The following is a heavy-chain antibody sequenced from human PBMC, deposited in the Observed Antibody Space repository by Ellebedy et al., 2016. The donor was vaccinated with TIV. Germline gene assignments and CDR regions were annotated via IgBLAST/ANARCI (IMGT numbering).Heavy chain of an antibody. V-gene: IGHV3-33*01. CDR1: GFTFSSYG. Sequence: GESLKISCAASGFTFSSYGMHWVRQAPGKGLEWVAVIWYDGSNKYYADSVKGRFTISRDNSKNTLYLQMNSLRAEDTAVYYCARSSGGWVAATPNPSEYFQHWGQGTLVTVSS. J-gene: IGHJ1*01. CDR2: IWYDGSNK. CDR3: ARSSGGWVAATPNPSEYFQH. D-gene: IGHD2-15*01.